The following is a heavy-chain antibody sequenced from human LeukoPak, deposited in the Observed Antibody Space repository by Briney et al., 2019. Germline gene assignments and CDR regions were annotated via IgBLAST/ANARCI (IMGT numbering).Heavy chain of an antibody. V-gene: IGHV3-48*03. CDR2: ICSSGSTI. CDR3: ARGATMVRGVIITYFDY. Sequence: PGGSLRLSCAASGFTFSSYEMNWVRQAPGKGLEWVSYICSSGSTIYYADSVKGRFTISRDNAKNSLYLQMNSLRAEDTAVYYCARGATMVRGVIITYFDYWGQGTLVTGSS. J-gene: IGHJ4*02. D-gene: IGHD3-10*01. CDR1: GFTFSSYE.